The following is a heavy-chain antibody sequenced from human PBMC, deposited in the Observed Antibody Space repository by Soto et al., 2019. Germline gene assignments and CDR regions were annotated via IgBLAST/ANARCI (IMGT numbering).Heavy chain of an antibody. V-gene: IGHV1-18*01. CDR2: ISGYNGDI. CDR3: ARGVGLIRLCSTTSCYLAA. Sequence: GASLKVSCKTSGYTFTTYGVSWVREAPGQGLEWMGWISGYNGDITYAERLQGRLTMTTDTSTSTAYMELRNLRPEDTAVYFCARGVGLIRLCSTTSCYLAAWG. J-gene: IGHJ5*01. CDR1: GYTFTTYG. D-gene: IGHD2-2*01.